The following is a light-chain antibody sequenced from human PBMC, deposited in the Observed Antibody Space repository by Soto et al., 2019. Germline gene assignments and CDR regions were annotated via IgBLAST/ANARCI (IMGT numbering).Light chain of an antibody. CDR3: QQHGSSPRR. J-gene: IGKJ1*01. Sequence: EIVLTQSPGTLSLSPGERATLSCRASQSVSSSYLAWYQQKPGQAPRLLIYGASSRATGIPDRFSGSGSGTDFTLTISRLEPEDFAVYYCQQHGSSPRRFGQGTKVEIK. CDR2: GAS. V-gene: IGKV3-20*01. CDR1: QSVSSSY.